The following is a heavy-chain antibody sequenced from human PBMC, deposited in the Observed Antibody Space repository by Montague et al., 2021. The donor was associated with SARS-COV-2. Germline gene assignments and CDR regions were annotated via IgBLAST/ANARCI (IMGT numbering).Heavy chain of an antibody. V-gene: IGHV4-34*01. Sequence: SETLSLTCAVYGGSFSGYYWSWIRQPPGKGLEWIGEINHSGSTNYNPSLKSRVTISVDTSKNQFSLKLSSVTAADTVVYYCARGRTVTTFYYYYGMDVWGQGTTVTVSS. J-gene: IGHJ6*02. CDR2: INHSGST. CDR3: ARGRTVTTFYYYYGMDV. D-gene: IGHD4-17*01. CDR1: GGSFSGYY.